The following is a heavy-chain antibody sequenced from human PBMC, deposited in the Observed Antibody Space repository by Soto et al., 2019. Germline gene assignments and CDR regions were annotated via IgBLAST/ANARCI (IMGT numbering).Heavy chain of an antibody. Sequence: SETLSLTCTVSNGSVSSSTYYWGWIRQPPGKGLEWIGNVYFGGSTYYNPSLKSRVTISVETSKSQFSLKLSSVTAADTAVYYCARANRAFGYWGQGTLVTVSS. CDR2: VYFGGST. CDR1: NGSVSSSTYY. J-gene: IGHJ4*02. V-gene: IGHV4-39*01. D-gene: IGHD3-16*01. CDR3: ARANRAFGY.